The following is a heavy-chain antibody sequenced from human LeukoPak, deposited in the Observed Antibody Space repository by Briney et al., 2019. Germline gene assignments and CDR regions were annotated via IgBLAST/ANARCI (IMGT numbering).Heavy chain of an antibody. V-gene: IGHV3-23*01. CDR1: GFTFSSSA. CDR2: ISASGGST. D-gene: IGHD3-22*01. Sequence: PGGSLRLSCAASGFTFSSSAMSWVRQVPGKGLEWVSGISASGGSTSYADSVKGRFTISRDNAKNSLYLQMNSLRAEDTAVYYCARDHPDYYDSSGYPPGDYWGQGTLVTVSS. CDR3: ARDHPDYYDSSGYPPGDY. J-gene: IGHJ4*02.